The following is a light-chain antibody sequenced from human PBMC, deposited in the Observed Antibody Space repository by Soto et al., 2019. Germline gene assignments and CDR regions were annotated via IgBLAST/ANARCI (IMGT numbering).Light chain of an antibody. CDR1: QSVSSN. CDR3: QQYNNWPPYT. J-gene: IGKJ2*01. V-gene: IGKV3-15*01. CDR2: GAS. Sequence: EIVMTQSPATLSVSPGERATLSCRASQSVSSNLAWYQQKPGQAPRLLIYGASTRATGIPARFSGSGSGTEDSLTISSLLSEDVSVTYYQQYNNWPPYTFGQGTKLEIK.